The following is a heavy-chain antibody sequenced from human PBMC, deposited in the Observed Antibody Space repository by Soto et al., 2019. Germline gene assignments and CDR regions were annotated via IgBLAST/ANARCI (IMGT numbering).Heavy chain of an antibody. CDR2: ISNSGSDR. CDR3: VRAPANYYYYCLDV. CDR1: GFTFSSYE. J-gene: IGHJ6*02. V-gene: IGHV3-48*03. Sequence: GGSLRLSCAASGFTFSSYEMNWVRQAPGKGLEWVSYISNSGSDRYYADSVRGRFTISRGNAKNSLYLQMTSLRAEDTGVYYCVRAPANYYYYCLDVWGQGTTVTVSS.